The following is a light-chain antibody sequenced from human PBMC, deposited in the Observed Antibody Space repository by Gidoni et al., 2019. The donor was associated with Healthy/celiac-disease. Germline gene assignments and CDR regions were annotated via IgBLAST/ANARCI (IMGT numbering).Light chain of an antibody. CDR3: NSRDSSGNPS. CDR1: SLRSYY. V-gene: IGLV3-19*01. Sequence: SSELTQAPAVSVALGQTVRITCQGDSLRSYYASWYQQKPGPAPVLVIYGKNNRPSGIPDRFSGSSSGNTASLTITGAQAEDEADYYCNSRDSSGNPSFGGGTKLTVL. J-gene: IGLJ2*01. CDR2: GKN.